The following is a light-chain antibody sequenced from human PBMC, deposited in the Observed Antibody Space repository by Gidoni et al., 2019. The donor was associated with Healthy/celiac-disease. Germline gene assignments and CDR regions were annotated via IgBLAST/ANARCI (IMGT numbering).Light chain of an antibody. J-gene: IGKJ2*01. CDR2: WAS. CDR1: QSVLYNSNNKNY. CDR3: QQYYSTPQT. V-gene: IGKV4-1*01. Sequence: DIVMTQSPDSLAVSLGERATINCKSSQSVLYNSNNKNYLAWYQQKPGQPPKLLIYWASTRESGVPDRFSGSGSGTDFTLTISSLQAEDVAVYYCQQYYSTPQTFXXXTKLEIK.